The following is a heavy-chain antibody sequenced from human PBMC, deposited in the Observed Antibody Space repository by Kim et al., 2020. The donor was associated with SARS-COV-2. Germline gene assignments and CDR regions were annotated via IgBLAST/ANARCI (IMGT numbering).Heavy chain of an antibody. D-gene: IGHD5-12*01. CDR3: AREEMATPFDP. J-gene: IGHJ5*02. Sequence: NDYAVSVKSRITINPDTAKNQCSLQLNSVTPEDTAVYYCAREEMATPFDPWGQGTLVTVSS. CDR2: N. V-gene: IGHV6-1*01.